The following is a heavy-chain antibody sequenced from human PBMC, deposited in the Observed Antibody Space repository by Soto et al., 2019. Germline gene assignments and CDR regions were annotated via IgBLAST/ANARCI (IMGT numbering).Heavy chain of an antibody. J-gene: IGHJ2*01. V-gene: IGHV3-23*01. CDR3: AKVGAVAAIVRYFDL. CDR1: GVTFRRYA. CDR2: ITGSGDST. Sequence: EVHLLESGGGLVQPGGSLRLSCAASGVTFRRYAMRWVRQAPGKGLEWVSAITGSGDSTYYADTVKGRFTISRDTSKTALDLQMNSLRAEDTAVYYCAKVGAVAAIVRYFDLWRRGTLVTVSS. D-gene: IGHD6-19*01.